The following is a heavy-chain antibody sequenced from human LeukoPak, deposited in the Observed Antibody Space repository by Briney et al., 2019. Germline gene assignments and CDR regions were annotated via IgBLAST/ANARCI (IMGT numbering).Heavy chain of an antibody. CDR3: ARRSSYSYFQH. Sequence: SETLSLTCAVYGGSFSGYYWSWIRQPPGKGLEWIGEINHSGSTNYNPSLKSRVTISVDTSKNQFSLKLSSVTAADTAVYYCARRSSYSYFQHWGQGTLVTVSS. V-gene: IGHV4-34*01. J-gene: IGHJ1*01. CDR2: INHSGST. CDR1: GGSFSGYY. D-gene: IGHD3-3*01.